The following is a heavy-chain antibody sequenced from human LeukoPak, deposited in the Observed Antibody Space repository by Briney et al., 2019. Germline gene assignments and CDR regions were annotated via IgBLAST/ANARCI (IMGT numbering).Heavy chain of an antibody. D-gene: IGHD4-23*01. Sequence: KSSETLSLTCTVSGGSISSCYWSWIRQPRGKGLEWIGYIYYSGSTNYNPSLKSRVTISVDTSKNQFSLKLSSVTAADTAVYYCARKRSDGGNLSFDYWGQGTLVTVSS. CDR3: ARKRSDGGNLSFDY. V-gene: IGHV4-59*01. CDR1: GGSISSCY. J-gene: IGHJ4*02. CDR2: IYYSGST.